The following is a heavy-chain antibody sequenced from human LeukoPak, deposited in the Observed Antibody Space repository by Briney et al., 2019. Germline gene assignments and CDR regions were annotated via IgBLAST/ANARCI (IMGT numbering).Heavy chain of an antibody. CDR1: GDSISASD. J-gene: IGHJ4*02. Sequence: SETLSLTCTVSGDSISASDWSWIRQSAGKGLEWIGRFYVGGNTRYNPSLNSRVTMSADTSKNPLSLTLTSLTAADTAVYYCARDRAGGYFDYWGRGTLVTVSS. D-gene: IGHD2-8*02. CDR2: FYVGGNT. V-gene: IGHV4-4*07. CDR3: ARDRAGGYFDY.